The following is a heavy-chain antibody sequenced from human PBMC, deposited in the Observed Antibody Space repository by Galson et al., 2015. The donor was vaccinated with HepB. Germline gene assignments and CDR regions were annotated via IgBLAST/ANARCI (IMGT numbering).Heavy chain of an antibody. V-gene: IGHV3-30*18. CDR1: GFVFSNYG. Sequence: SLRLSCAASGFVFSNYGMHWVRQAPGKGLEWVAVISNDGSNQYYRDSVKGRFTVSRDNSKNTLYLQMNSLRAEDTAVYYCAKGFADTPLDFLFDFWGQGTLVTVSS. CDR2: ISNDGSNQ. J-gene: IGHJ4*02. CDR3: AKGFADTPLDFLFDF. D-gene: IGHD3/OR15-3a*01.